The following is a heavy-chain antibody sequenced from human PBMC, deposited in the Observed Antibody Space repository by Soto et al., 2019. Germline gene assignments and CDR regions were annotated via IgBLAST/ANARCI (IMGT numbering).Heavy chain of an antibody. Sequence: GASVKVSCKASGGTFSSYAISWVRQAPGQGLEWMGGIIPIFGTANYAQKFQGRVTITADESKNTLYLQMNSLRAEDTAVYYCAKAVGSGWYEYFDYWGQGTLVTVSS. D-gene: IGHD6-19*01. V-gene: IGHV1-69*13. CDR1: GGTFSSYA. CDR3: AKAVGSGWYEYFDY. J-gene: IGHJ4*02. CDR2: IIPIFGTA.